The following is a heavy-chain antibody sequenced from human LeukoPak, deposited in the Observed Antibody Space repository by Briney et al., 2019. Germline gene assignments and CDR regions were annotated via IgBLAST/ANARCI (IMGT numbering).Heavy chain of an antibody. J-gene: IGHJ4*02. D-gene: IGHD3-10*01. CDR3: ARLWFGELFGIDY. Sequence: PSETLSLTCTVSGGSISSSSYYWGWIRQPPGKGLEWIGSIYYSGSTYYNPSLKSRVTISVDTSKNQFSLKLSSVTAADTAVYYCARLWFGELFGIDYWGQGTLVTVSS. CDR2: IYYSGST. V-gene: IGHV4-39*01. CDR1: GGSISSSSYY.